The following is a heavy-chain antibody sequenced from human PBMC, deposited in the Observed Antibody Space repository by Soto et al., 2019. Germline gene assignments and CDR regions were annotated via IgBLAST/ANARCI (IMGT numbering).Heavy chain of an antibody. V-gene: IGHV4-59*08. CDR1: GGSISSYY. D-gene: IGHD6-19*01. CDR3: ARLHSGWYLT. Sequence: SETLSLTCTVSGGSISSYYWSWIRQPPGKGLEWIGYIYYSGSTNYNPSLKSRVTISVDTSKNQFSLKLSYVTAADTDVYYCARLHSGWYLTWCKAILVTVS. J-gene: IGHJ4*02. CDR2: IYYSGST.